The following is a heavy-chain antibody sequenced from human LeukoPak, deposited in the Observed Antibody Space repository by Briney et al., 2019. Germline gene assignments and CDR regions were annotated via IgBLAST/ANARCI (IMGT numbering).Heavy chain of an antibody. D-gene: IGHD3-16*01. Sequence: GGSLRLSCAASGFTFDDYAMHWVRQAPGKGLEWVSGISWNSGSIGYADSVKGRFTISRDNAKNSLYLQMNSLRAEDTALYYCAKAHDYAPYYYMDVWGKGTTVTISS. CDR1: GFTFDDYA. V-gene: IGHV3-9*01. J-gene: IGHJ6*03. CDR2: ISWNSGSI. CDR3: AKAHDYAPYYYMDV.